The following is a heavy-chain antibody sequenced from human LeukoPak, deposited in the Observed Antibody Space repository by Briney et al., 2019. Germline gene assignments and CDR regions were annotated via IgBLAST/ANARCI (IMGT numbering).Heavy chain of an antibody. CDR2: IYYSGST. CDR3: ARGLYGDYKIN. J-gene: IGHJ4*02. D-gene: IGHD4-17*01. Sequence: SETLSLTCTVSGGSISSSSYYWGWIRQPPGKGLEWIGSIYYSGSTYYNPSLKSRVTISVDTSKNQFSLKLSSVTAADTAVYYCARGLYGDYKINWGQGTLVTVSS. CDR1: GGSISSSSYY. V-gene: IGHV4-39*01.